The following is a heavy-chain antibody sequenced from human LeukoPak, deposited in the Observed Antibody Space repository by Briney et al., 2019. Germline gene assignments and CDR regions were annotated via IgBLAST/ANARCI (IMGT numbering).Heavy chain of an antibody. Sequence: PSQTLSLTCTVSGGSISSGGYYWSWIRQPPGKGLEWIGYIYHSGSTYCNPSLKSRVTISVDRSKNQFSLKLSSVTAADTAVYYCARDGEELNYFQHWGQGTLVTVSS. D-gene: IGHD3-10*01. V-gene: IGHV4-30-2*01. CDR1: GGSISSGGYY. CDR3: ARDGEELNYFQH. CDR2: IYHSGST. J-gene: IGHJ1*01.